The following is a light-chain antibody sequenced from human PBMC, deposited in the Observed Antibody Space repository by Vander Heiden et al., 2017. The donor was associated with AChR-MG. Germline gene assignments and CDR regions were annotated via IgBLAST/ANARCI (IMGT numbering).Light chain of an antibody. Sequence: QSVLTQPPSASETPGQRVTTSCSGSSSNIGSNTVNWYQLLPGSAPKLLIYNNNKRPSGVPDRVSGSKSGTSASLAISGLKSEDEADYYCSAWEDSLNVWVFGGGTKLTVL. CDR3: SAWEDSLNVWV. V-gene: IGLV1-44*01. J-gene: IGLJ3*02. CDR1: SSNIGSNT. CDR2: NNN.